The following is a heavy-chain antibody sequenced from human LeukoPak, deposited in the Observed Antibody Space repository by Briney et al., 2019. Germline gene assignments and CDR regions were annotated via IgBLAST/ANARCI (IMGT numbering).Heavy chain of an antibody. CDR2: ISSSSSYI. Sequence: GGSLRLSCAASGFTFSSYSMNWVRQAPGKGLEWVSSISSSSSYIYYADSVKGRFTISRDNAKNSLYLQMNSLRAEDTAVYYCARAGAQTTVVTLYYFDYWGQGTLVTVSS. V-gene: IGHV3-21*01. CDR3: ARAGAQTTVVTLYYFDY. CDR1: GFTFSSYS. D-gene: IGHD4-23*01. J-gene: IGHJ4*02.